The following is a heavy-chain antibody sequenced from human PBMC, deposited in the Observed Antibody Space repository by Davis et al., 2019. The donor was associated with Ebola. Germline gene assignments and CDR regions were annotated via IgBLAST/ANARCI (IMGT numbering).Heavy chain of an antibody. CDR3: AKGPAARRARFGEYYGMDV. D-gene: IGHD3-10*01. J-gene: IGHJ6*02. Sequence: GESLKISCAASGFTFSSYAMSWVRQAPGKGLEWVSAISGSGGSTYYADSVKGRFTISRDNSKNTLYLQMNSLRAEDTAVYYCAKGPAARRARFGEYYGMDVWGQGTTVTVSS. CDR1: GFTFSSYA. V-gene: IGHV3-23*01. CDR2: ISGSGGST.